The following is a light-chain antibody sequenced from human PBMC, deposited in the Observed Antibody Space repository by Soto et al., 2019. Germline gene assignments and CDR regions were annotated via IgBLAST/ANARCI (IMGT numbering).Light chain of an antibody. CDR1: SSDVGGYDY. J-gene: IGLJ2*01. V-gene: IGLV2-11*01. CDR3: CSFAGTHTFGV. CDR2: DVS. Sequence: QSALTQPRSVSGSPGQSVTISCTGTSSDVGGYDYVSWYQQHPAKAPKLMIYDVSKRPSGVPDRFSGSKSGNAASLTISGLQAEDEAGYYCCSFAGTHTFGVFGGGTKLTVL.